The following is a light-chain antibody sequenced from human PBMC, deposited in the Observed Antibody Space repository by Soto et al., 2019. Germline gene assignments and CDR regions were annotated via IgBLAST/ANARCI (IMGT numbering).Light chain of an antibody. J-gene: IGKJ2*01. CDR1: QSISNS. V-gene: IGKV3-15*01. Sequence: EIVMTQSPASLSVSPGETATLSCRASQSISNSLAWYQQKPGQAHSLLIYGASTRATGIPARFSGSGSGTEFTHTISSLQSEDSALYYCQQYNNWPPRTFGQGTKLEIK. CDR2: GAS. CDR3: QQYNNWPPRT.